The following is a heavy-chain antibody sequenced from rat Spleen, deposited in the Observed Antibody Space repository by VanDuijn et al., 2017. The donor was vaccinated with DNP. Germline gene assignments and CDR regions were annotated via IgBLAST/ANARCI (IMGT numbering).Heavy chain of an antibody. J-gene: IGHJ1*01. Sequence: EVQLVGSGGGLVQPGRSLKLSCAASGFTFSNYGMAWVRQAPKKGLEWVATISYDGSRTYHRDSVKGRFTISRDDAKSGLYLQMNSLKSEDTATYYCARGSTSIYWYFDFWGPGTMVAVSS. V-gene: IGHV5-29*01. CDR1: GFTFSNYG. CDR3: ARGSTSIYWYFDF. D-gene: IGHD3-1*01. CDR2: ISYDGSRT.